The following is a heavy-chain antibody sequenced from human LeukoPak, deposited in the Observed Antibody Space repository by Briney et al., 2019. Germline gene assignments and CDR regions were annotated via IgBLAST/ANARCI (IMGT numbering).Heavy chain of an antibody. CDR2: IYYSGST. CDR3: ARGDDILTGYSYFDY. D-gene: IGHD3-9*01. J-gene: IGHJ4*02. V-gene: IGHV4-31*03. CDR1: GGSISSGGYY. Sequence: PSQTLSLTCTVSGGSISSGGYYWSWIRQHPGKGLEWIGYIYYSGSTYYNPSLKSRVTISVDTSKNQFSLKLGSVTAADTAVYYCARGDDILTGYSYFDYWGQGTLVTVSS.